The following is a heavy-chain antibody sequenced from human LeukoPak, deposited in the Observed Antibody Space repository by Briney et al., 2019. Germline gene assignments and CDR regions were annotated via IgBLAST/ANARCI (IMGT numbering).Heavy chain of an antibody. J-gene: IGHJ6*02. D-gene: IGHD2-2*01. V-gene: IGHV1-18*01. CDR3: ARPLCSSTSCSYYYYYGMDV. CDR2: ISAYNGNT. CDR1: GYTFTSYG. Sequence: ASVKVSCKASGYTFTSYGIRWVRQAPGQGLEWMGWISAYNGNTNYAQKLQGRVTMTTDTSTSTAYMELRSLRSDDTAVYYCARPLCSSTSCSYYYYYGMDVWGQGTTVTVSS.